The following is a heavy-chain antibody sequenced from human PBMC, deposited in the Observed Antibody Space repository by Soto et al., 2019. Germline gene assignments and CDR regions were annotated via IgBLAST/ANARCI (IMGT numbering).Heavy chain of an antibody. Sequence: SGPAGEPTQTLTLTCTFSGFSLSTSGMCVSWIRQPPGKALEWLALIDWDDDKYYSTSLKTRLTISKDTSKNQVVLTMTNMDPVDTATYYCARTLRAYGMDVWGQGTTVTVS. J-gene: IGHJ6*02. D-gene: IGHD4-17*01. CDR1: GFSLSTSGMC. CDR2: IDWDDDK. V-gene: IGHV2-70*01. CDR3: ARTLRAYGMDV.